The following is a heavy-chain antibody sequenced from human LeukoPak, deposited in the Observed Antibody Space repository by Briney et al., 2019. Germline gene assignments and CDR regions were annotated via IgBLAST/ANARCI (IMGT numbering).Heavy chain of an antibody. Sequence: GGSLRLTCAASGFTFSSYGMHWVRQAPGKGLEWVAVISFDGSYKYYADSVKGRFTISRDNSKNTLYLQMNSLRAEDTAVYYCAKDRVTAAGYYFDYWGQGTLVTVSS. CDR1: GFTFSSYG. CDR3: AKDRVTAAGYYFDY. CDR2: ISFDGSYK. V-gene: IGHV3-30*18. J-gene: IGHJ4*02. D-gene: IGHD6-13*01.